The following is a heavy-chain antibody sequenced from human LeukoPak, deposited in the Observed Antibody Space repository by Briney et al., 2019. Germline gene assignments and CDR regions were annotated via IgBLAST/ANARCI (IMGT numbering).Heavy chain of an antibody. Sequence: GGSLRLSCAASGFTFSSYGMHWVRQAPGKGLEWVAVIWYDGSNKYYADSVKGRFTISRDNSKNTLYLQMNSLRAEDTAVYYCARGGGYYDSSGYYFGYWGQGTLVTVSS. D-gene: IGHD3-22*01. CDR1: GFTFSSYG. V-gene: IGHV3-33*01. J-gene: IGHJ4*02. CDR2: IWYDGSNK. CDR3: ARGGGYYDSSGYYFGY.